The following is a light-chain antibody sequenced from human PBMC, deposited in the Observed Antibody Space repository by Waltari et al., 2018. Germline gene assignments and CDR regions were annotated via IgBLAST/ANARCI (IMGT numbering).Light chain of an antibody. CDR3: QQSYSDAPYT. CDR2: AAS. CDR1: QGIARF. Sequence: IQMTQSPSSLSASIVDRVTITCRASQGIARFLNWYQQKPGQAPQLLIYAASSLQPEIPSRFSGSGSGTEFTLSITNLQPDDFATYYCQQSYSDAPYTFGPGTKLEI. V-gene: IGKV1-39*01. J-gene: IGKJ2*01.